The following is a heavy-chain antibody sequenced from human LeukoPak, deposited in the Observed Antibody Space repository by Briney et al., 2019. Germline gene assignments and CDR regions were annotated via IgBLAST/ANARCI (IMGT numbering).Heavy chain of an antibody. Sequence: PGGSLRLSCAASGFTFSSYAMSWVRQAPGKGLEWVSAISGSGGSTYYADSVKGRFTISRDNSKNTLYLQMNSLRAEDTSVYYCAKVEHSYGYNPDYWGQGTLVTVSS. CDR1: GFTFSSYA. V-gene: IGHV3-23*01. CDR2: ISGSGGST. CDR3: AKVEHSYGYNPDY. J-gene: IGHJ4*02. D-gene: IGHD5-18*01.